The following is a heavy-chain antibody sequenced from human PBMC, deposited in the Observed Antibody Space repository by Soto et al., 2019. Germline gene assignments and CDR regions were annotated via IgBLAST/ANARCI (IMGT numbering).Heavy chain of an antibody. Sequence: EVQLLESGGGLVQPGGSLRLSCAASGFTFSSYALSWVRQAPGKGLEWVSAISGSGGSTYYADSVKGRFTISRDNSKNTLYLQMNSLRAEDTAVYYCAKVRSYYGSGRDAFDIWGQGTMVTVSS. CDR3: AKVRSYYGSGRDAFDI. J-gene: IGHJ3*02. CDR1: GFTFSSYA. D-gene: IGHD3-10*01. CDR2: ISGSGGST. V-gene: IGHV3-23*01.